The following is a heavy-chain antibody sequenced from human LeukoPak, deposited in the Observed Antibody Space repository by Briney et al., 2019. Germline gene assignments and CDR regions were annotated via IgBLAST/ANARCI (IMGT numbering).Heavy chain of an antibody. V-gene: IGHV3-43*01. Sequence: GGSLRLSCAASGFTFSTYSMNWVRQAPGKGLEWVSLISWDGGSTYYADSVKGRFTISRDNSKNSLYLQMNSPRTEDTALYYCAKSVENFYYYYMDVWGKGTTVTISS. J-gene: IGHJ6*03. CDR3: AKSVENFYYYYMDV. D-gene: IGHD2-21*01. CDR2: ISWDGGST. CDR1: GFTFSTYS.